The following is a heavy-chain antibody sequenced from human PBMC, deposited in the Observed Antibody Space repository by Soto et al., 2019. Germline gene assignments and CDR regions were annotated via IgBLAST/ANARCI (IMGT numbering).Heavy chain of an antibody. CDR1: GYTFTSHD. Sequence: GASVKVSCKASGYTFTSHDINWVRQATGQGLEWMGWMNPNSGYTGYAQKFQGRATMTRNTSISTAYMELSSLRSEDTAVYYCARGPVVVAAKPYYYYMDVWGKGTTVTVSS. CDR2: MNPNSGYT. D-gene: IGHD2-15*01. V-gene: IGHV1-8*01. J-gene: IGHJ6*03. CDR3: ARGPVVVAAKPYYYYMDV.